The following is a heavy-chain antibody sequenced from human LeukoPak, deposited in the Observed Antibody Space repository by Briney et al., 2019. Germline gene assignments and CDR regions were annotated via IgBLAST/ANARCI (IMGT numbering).Heavy chain of an antibody. CDR3: ARSMASDI. Sequence: PGGSLRLSCAASGFTFSSYSMNWVRQAPGKGLEWVSSISSSSSYIYYADSVKGRFTISRDNSKNAIYLQMNSLRAEDTAVYYCARSMASDIWGQGTMVTVSS. D-gene: IGHD6-6*01. J-gene: IGHJ3*02. CDR2: ISSSSSYI. CDR1: GFTFSSYS. V-gene: IGHV3-21*04.